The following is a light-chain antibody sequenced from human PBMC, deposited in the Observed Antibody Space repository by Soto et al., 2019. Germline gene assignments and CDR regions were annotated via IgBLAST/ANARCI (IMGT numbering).Light chain of an antibody. V-gene: IGLV2-14*01. CDR3: SSYTSSSILV. Sequence: QSALTQPASVSGSHRQSFTISCTRTGSDVGGYNYVSWYQQHPGKTPKLMIYGVTNRPSGVSNRFSGSKPGTTASLSSAGPQAEDEADYYCSSYTSSSILVFGTGTKVTVL. CDR1: GSDVGGYNY. J-gene: IGLJ1*01. CDR2: GVT.